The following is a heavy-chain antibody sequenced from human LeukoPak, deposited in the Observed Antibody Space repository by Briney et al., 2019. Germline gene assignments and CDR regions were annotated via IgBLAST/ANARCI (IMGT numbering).Heavy chain of an antibody. V-gene: IGHV3-33*06. J-gene: IGHJ6*03. Sequence: GRSLRLSCAACGFTFSRYGMHWVREAPGKGLECVAVIWYGGCNKYYADSVKGRFTISRDNSKNTLYLQMNSLRAEDTAVYYCAKEDGYCSSTSCYIHYYYYMDVWGKGTTVTVSS. D-gene: IGHD2-2*02. CDR2: IWYGGCNK. CDR3: AKEDGYCSSTSCYIHYYYYMDV. CDR1: GFTFSRYG.